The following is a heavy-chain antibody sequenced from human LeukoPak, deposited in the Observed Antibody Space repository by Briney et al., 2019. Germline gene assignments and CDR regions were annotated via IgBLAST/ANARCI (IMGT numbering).Heavy chain of an antibody. V-gene: IGHV3-21*01. Sequence: GGSLRLSCAASGFTFSSYSMNWVRQAPGKGLEWVSSISSSSSYIYYADSVKGRFTISRDNAKNSLYLQMNNLRAEDTAVYYCASYCSSTSCSGYYGMDVWGKGTTVTVSS. CDR1: GFTFSSYS. J-gene: IGHJ6*04. CDR3: ASYCSSTSCSGYYGMDV. CDR2: ISSSSSYI. D-gene: IGHD2-2*01.